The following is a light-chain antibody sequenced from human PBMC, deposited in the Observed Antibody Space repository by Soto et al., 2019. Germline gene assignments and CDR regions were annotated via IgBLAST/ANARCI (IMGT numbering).Light chain of an antibody. Sequence: QSALTQPASMSGSPGQSITISCTGTSSDVGGYNYVSWYQQHPGKAPKLMIYDLTNRPSGVSNRFSGSKSGNTASLTISGLQADDEADYYCSSYTSSNTYVFGTGTKLTVL. CDR3: SSYTSSNTYV. CDR2: DLT. V-gene: IGLV2-14*03. CDR1: SSDVGGYNY. J-gene: IGLJ1*01.